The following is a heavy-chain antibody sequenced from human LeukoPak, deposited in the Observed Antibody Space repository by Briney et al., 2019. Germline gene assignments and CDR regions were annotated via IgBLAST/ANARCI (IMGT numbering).Heavy chain of an antibody. CDR2: IYYSGST. D-gene: IGHD5-12*01. CDR3: ARGDGYNPKGLDY. Sequence: SETLSLTCTVSGGSISSGGYYWSWIRQHPGKGLEWIGYIYYSGSTYYNPSLKSRVTISVDTSKNRFSLKLSSVTAADTAVYYCARGDGYNPKGLDYWGQGTLVTVSS. CDR1: GGSISSGGYY. V-gene: IGHV4-31*03. J-gene: IGHJ4*02.